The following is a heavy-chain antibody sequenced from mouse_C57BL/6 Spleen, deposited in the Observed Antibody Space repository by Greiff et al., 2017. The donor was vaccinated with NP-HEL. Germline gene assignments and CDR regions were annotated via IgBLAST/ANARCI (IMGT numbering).Heavy chain of an antibody. CDR3: ARDDGYLYYAMEC. V-gene: IGHV1-19*01. CDR1: GYTFTDYY. J-gene: IGHJ4*01. Sequence: EVQLQESGPVLVKPGASVKMSCKASGYTFTDYYMNWVKQSHGKSLEWIGVINPYNGGTSYNQKFKGKATLTVDKSSSTAYMELNSLTSEDSAVYYCARDDGYLYYAMECWGQGASVTVAS. D-gene: IGHD2-3*01. CDR2: INPYNGGT.